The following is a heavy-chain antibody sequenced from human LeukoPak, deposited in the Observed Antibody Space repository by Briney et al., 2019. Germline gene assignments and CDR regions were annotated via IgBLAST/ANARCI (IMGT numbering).Heavy chain of an antibody. CDR3: ARPAGTLYYYGMDV. CDR2: INPNSGGT. Sequence: ASVKVSCKASGYTFTSYYMHWVRQAPGQGLEWMGWINPNSGGTNYAQKFQGRVTMTRDTSISTAYMELSRLRSDDTAVYYCARPAGTLYYYGMDVWGQGTTVTVSS. D-gene: IGHD6-13*01. V-gene: IGHV1-2*02. CDR1: GYTFTSYY. J-gene: IGHJ6*02.